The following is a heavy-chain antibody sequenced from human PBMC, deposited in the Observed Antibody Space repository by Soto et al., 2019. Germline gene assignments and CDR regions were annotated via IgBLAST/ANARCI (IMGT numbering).Heavy chain of an antibody. D-gene: IGHD2-15*01. J-gene: IGHJ6*02. CDR1: GFTFDDYA. CDR3: AKGGLEKYYYYGMDV. CDR2: ISWNSGSI. Sequence: GGSLRLSCAASGFTFDDYAMHWVRQAPGKGLEWVSGISWNSGSIGYADSVKGRFTISRDNAKNSLYLQMNSLRAEDTALYYCAKGGLEKYYYYGMDVWGQGTTVTVSS. V-gene: IGHV3-9*01.